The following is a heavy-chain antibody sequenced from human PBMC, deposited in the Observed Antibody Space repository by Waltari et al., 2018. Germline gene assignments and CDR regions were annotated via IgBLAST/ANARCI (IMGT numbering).Heavy chain of an antibody. V-gene: IGHV4-39*01. CDR2: IYYSGST. Sequence: QLQLQESGPGLVKPSETLSLTCTVSGGSISSSSYYRGWIRQPPGKGLEWIGSIYYSGSTYYNPSLKSRVTISVDTSKNQFALKLSSVTAADTAVYYCARQTWIQLWLYAFDIWGQGTMVTVSS. J-gene: IGHJ3*02. CDR3: ARQTWIQLWLYAFDI. D-gene: IGHD5-18*01. CDR1: GGSISSSSYY.